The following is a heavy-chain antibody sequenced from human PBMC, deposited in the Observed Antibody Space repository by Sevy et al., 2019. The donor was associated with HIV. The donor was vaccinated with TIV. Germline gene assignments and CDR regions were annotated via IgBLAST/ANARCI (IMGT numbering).Heavy chain of an antibody. D-gene: IGHD2-2*01. CDR3: ARDCSSSTCLWGLDV. V-gene: IGHV3-7*03. CDR1: GFTFSSYW. CDR2: IKKDGSER. J-gene: IGHJ6*02. Sequence: GGSLRLSCGGSGFTFSSYWMSWVRQAPGKGLEWVTNIKKDGSERYYVHSVKGRFTISRDNAKKSLYLQMNSLRTEDTAVYYCARDCSSSTCLWGLDVWGQGTTVTVS.